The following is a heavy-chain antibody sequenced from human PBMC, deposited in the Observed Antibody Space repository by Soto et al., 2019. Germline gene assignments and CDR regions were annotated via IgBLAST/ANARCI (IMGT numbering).Heavy chain of an antibody. CDR3: ATSRGPPPDF. V-gene: IGHV4-30-4*01. D-gene: IGHD2-2*01. CDR2: IYYSGTT. CDR1: GGSIRSDPYY. J-gene: IGHJ4*02. Sequence: QVQLQESGPGLLKPSQTLSLTCTVSGGSIRSDPYYWIWIRQPPGKGLEWIGNIYYSGTTHYNPSLKHRAITSADTVQNQSPLKSKSVIPSDTAIYYSATSRGPPPDFWGQGTLVTVSS.